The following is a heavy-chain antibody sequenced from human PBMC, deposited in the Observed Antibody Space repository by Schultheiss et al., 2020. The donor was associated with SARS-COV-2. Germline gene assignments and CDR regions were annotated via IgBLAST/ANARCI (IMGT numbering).Heavy chain of an antibody. Sequence: SQTLSLTCTVSGGSISSGGYYWSWIRQHPGKGLEWIGYIYYSGSTYYNPSLKSRVTISVDTSKNQFSLKLSSVTAADTAVYYCARDPGGGSYRTNFDYWGQGTLVTVSS. J-gene: IGHJ4*02. CDR3: ARDPGGGSYRTNFDY. V-gene: IGHV4-31*03. D-gene: IGHD1-26*01. CDR2: IYYSGST. CDR1: GGSISSGGYY.